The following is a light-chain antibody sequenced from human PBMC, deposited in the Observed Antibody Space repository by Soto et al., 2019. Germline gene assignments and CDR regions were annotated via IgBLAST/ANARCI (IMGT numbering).Light chain of an antibody. CDR1: QSISSG. J-gene: IGKJ4*01. CDR2: KAS. Sequence: DIQMTQSPSPLSASGGDRVTITCRASQSISSGLAWYQQKPGKAPKLLIYKASSLESGVPSRFSGSGSGTEFTLTISSLKPDDFATYYCQQYNSYSPAMTFGGGTKVEIK. V-gene: IGKV1-5*03. CDR3: QQYNSYSPAMT.